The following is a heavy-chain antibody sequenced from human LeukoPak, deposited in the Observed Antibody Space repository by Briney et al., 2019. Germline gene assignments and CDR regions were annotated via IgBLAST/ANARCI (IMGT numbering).Heavy chain of an antibody. D-gene: IGHD2-2*01. CDR1: GGSFSGYY. J-gene: IGHJ4*02. V-gene: IGHV4-34*01. Sequence: SETLSLTCAVYGGSFSGYYWSWIRQPPGKGLEWIGEINHSGSTNYSPSLKSRVTISVDTSKNQFSLKLSSVTAADAAVYYCARWREYALDYWGQGTLVTVSS. CDR3: ARWREYALDY. CDR2: INHSGST.